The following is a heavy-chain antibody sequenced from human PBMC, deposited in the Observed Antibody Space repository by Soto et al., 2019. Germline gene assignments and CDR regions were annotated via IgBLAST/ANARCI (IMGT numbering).Heavy chain of an antibody. J-gene: IGHJ6*02. CDR2: IWYDGSNK. CDR3: AKDWGQIGITIRVFYYGMDV. CDR1: GFTFSSCG. Sequence: GGSLRLSCAASGFTFSSCGMHWVRQAPGKGLEWVAVIWYDGSNKYYADSVKGRFTISRDNSKNTLYLQMNSLRAEDTAVYYCAKDWGQIGITIRVFYYGMDVWGQGTKVTVYS. V-gene: IGHV3-33*06. D-gene: IGHD3-10*01.